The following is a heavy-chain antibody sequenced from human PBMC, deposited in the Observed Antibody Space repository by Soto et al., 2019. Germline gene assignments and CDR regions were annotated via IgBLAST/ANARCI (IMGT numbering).Heavy chain of an antibody. J-gene: IGHJ4*02. CDR2: IYYSGST. D-gene: IGHD2-2*01. CDR3: ARGGRVFGKLVPAAMQGFDY. V-gene: IGHV4-39*01. Sequence: PSETLSLTCTVSGGSISSGGYYWSWIRQHPGKGLEWIGYIYYSGSTYYNPSLKSRVTISVDTSKNQFSLKLSSVTAADTAVYYCARGGRVFGKLVPAAMQGFDYWGQGTLVTVSS. CDR1: GGSISSGGYY.